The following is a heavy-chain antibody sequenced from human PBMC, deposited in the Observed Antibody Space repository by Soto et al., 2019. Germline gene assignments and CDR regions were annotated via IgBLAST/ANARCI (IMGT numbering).Heavy chain of an antibody. J-gene: IGHJ4*02. CDR3: ARENSVQAWLHHFDH. Sequence: PGGSLRLSCEASGFSSSSFAMNWVRQVPGRGLEWVSYISDDGAPIYYADSLKGRFTISRDNAKNSLSLQMNNLRAEDTAVYYCARENSVQAWLHHFDHWGLGTLVTVSS. CDR1: GFSSSSFA. D-gene: IGHD5-18*01. CDR2: ISDDGAPI. V-gene: IGHV3-48*03.